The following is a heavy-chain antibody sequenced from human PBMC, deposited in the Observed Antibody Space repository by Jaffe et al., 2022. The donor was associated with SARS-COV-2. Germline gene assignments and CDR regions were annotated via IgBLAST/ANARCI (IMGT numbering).Heavy chain of an antibody. Sequence: QVQLVQSGAEVKKPGASVKVSCKASGYTFTGYYMHWVRQAPGQGLEWMGWINPNSGGTNYAQKFQGRVTMTRDTSISTAYMELSRLRSDDTAVYYCATSPIGPGGQLIPQFDYWGQGTLVTVSS. CDR1: GYTFTGYY. CDR2: INPNSGGT. CDR3: ATSPIGPGGQLIPQFDY. V-gene: IGHV1-2*02. D-gene: IGHD6-13*01. J-gene: IGHJ4*02.